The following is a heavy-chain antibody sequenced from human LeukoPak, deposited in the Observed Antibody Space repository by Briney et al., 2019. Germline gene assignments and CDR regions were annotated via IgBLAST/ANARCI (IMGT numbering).Heavy chain of an antibody. D-gene: IGHD3-22*01. V-gene: IGHV3-7*02. J-gene: IGHJ4*02. CDR2: IKQDGSEK. Sequence: GGSLRLSCAASGFTFRRYWMSWARQASGKGLEWVANIKQDGSEKYYVDSVKGRFTISRDNAKNSLYLQMNSLRAEDTAVYYCVRGGLHYYDGSSYIYWGQGALVTVSS. CDR1: GFTFRRYW. CDR3: VRGGLHYYDGSSYIY.